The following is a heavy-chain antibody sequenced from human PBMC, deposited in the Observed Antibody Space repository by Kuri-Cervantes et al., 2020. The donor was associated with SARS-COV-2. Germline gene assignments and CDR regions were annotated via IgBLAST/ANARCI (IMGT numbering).Heavy chain of an antibody. CDR2: ISYDGSSK. CDR3: AREAYYDFWSGYHTRTDYFDY. J-gene: IGHJ4*02. CDR1: GFTFSSYA. V-gene: IGHV3-30-3*01. D-gene: IGHD3-3*01. Sequence: LSLTCAASGFTFSSYAMHWVRQAPGKGLEWVAVISYDGSSKYYADSVKGRFTLSRDNSKNTLYLQMNSLRAEDTAMYYCAREAYYDFWSGYHTRTDYFDYWGQGTLVTVSS.